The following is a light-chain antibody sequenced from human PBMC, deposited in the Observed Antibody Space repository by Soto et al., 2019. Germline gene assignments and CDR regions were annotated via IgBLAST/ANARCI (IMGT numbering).Light chain of an antibody. Sequence: EIVMTQSPATLSVSPGERATLSCRASQSISDTLAWYQQTPGQAPRLLIHGASTRATGFPARFSGSGSGTDFTLTISSLQSEDFAVYYCQQYNNWPWTFGQGTKV. V-gene: IGKV3-15*01. CDR3: QQYNNWPWT. J-gene: IGKJ1*01. CDR1: QSISDT. CDR2: GAS.